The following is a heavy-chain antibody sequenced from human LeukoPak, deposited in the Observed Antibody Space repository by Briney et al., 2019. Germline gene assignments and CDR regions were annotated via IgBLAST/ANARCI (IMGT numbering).Heavy chain of an antibody. Sequence: PSETLSLTCAVEGVSFKSYHWSWIRQPPGKGLEWIGEVNHSGKTNCNPSLKGRLTISVDTSKSQVFLKLKSVTAADTAVYYCAREGGFGVYAYFDYWGQGTLVTVSS. CDR3: AREGGFGVYAYFDY. V-gene: IGHV4-34*01. CDR1: GVSFKSYH. J-gene: IGHJ4*02. D-gene: IGHD3-10*01. CDR2: VNHSGKT.